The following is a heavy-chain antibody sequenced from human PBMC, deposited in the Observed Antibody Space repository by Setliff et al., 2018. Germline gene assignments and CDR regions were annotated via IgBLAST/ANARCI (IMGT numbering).Heavy chain of an antibody. D-gene: IGHD5-12*01. Sequence: RASVKVSCKASGNTFTGYYIHWLRQAPGQGLEWMGCINPNSGDTTFAQKFQGRVTITRDTSASTVYMELSSVRSEDTAVYYCARSPYSRRAFDIWGQGTMVTVSS. CDR3: ARSPYSRRAFDI. J-gene: IGHJ3*02. CDR2: INPNSGDT. V-gene: IGHV1-2*02. CDR1: GNTFTGYY.